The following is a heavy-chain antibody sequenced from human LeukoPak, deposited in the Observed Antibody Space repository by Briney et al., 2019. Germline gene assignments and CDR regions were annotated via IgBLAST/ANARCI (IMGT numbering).Heavy chain of an antibody. J-gene: IGHJ5*02. Sequence: ASVKVSCKASGYTFTSHDINWVRQATGQGLEWMGWMNPNSGNTGYAQKFQGRVAMTRNTSISTAYMELSSLRSEDTAVYYCARGYSYGHNWFDPWGQGTLVTVSS. CDR2: MNPNSGNT. CDR1: GYTFTSHD. V-gene: IGHV1-8*01. CDR3: ARGYSYGHNWFDP. D-gene: IGHD5-18*01.